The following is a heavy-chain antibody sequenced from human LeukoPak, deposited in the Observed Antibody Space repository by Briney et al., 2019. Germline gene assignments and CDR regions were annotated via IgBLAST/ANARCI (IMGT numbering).Heavy chain of an antibody. CDR2: IYYSGST. CDR3: ARSGAYGDSIAGAFDI. J-gene: IGHJ3*02. Sequence: SETLSLTCTASGGSISSYYWSWIRQPPGKGLEWIGYIYYSGSTNYNPSLKSRVTISVDTSKNQFSLKLSSVTAADTAVYYCARSGAYGDSIAGAFDIWGQGTMVTVSS. D-gene: IGHD4-17*01. CDR1: GGSISSYY. V-gene: IGHV4-59*01.